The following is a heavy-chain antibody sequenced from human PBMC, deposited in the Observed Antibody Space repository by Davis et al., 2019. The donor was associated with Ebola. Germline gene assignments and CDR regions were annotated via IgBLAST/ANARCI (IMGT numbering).Heavy chain of an antibody. Sequence: GESLKISCAASGFSFSSYGMHWVRQAPGKGLEWVAYIRYDGGIKYSADSVKGRFTISRDDSKNTLYLQMNSLRAEDTAVYYCAKGSSSWPSDAFDIWGQGTMVTVSS. V-gene: IGHV3-30*02. D-gene: IGHD6-13*01. CDR3: AKGSSSWPSDAFDI. J-gene: IGHJ3*02. CDR2: IRYDGGIK. CDR1: GFSFSSYG.